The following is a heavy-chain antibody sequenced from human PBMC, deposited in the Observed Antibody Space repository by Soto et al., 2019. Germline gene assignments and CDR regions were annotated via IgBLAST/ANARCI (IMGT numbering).Heavy chain of an antibody. D-gene: IGHD2-2*01. V-gene: IGHV4-31*03. CDR3: ARAQVPAAMRWFDP. CDR1: GGPISSGGYY. CDR2: IYYSGST. Sequence: PSETLSLTCTVSGGPISSGGYYWSWIRQHPGKGLEWIGYIYYSGSTYYNPSLKSRVTISVDTSKNQFSLKLSSVTAADTAVYYCARAQVPAAMRWFDPWGQGTLVTVSS. J-gene: IGHJ5*02.